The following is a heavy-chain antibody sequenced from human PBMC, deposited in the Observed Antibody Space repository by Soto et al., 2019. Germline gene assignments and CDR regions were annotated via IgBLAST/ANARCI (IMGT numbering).Heavy chain of an antibody. J-gene: IGHJ4*02. CDR1: GLTVSSYG. Sequence: GGALRLSCAACGLTVSSYGMSWVREAKGKGREWVAAISGSGGSTYYADSVKGRFTISRDNSKNTLYLQMNSLRAEDTAVYYCAKDPFGQQLYYFDYWGQGTLVTVSS. CDR3: AKDPFGQQLYYFDY. D-gene: IGHD6-13*01. CDR2: ISGSGGST. V-gene: IGHV3-23*01.